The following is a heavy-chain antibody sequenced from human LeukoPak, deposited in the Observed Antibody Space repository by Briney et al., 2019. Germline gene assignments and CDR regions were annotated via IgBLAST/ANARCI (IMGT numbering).Heavy chain of an antibody. V-gene: IGHV4-59*01. CDR3: ARQKETTVVNDLIYYYYYMDV. D-gene: IGHD4-23*01. J-gene: IGHJ6*03. CDR1: GGSISSYY. CDR2: IYYSGST. Sequence: PSETLSLTCTVSGGSISSYYWSWIRQPPGKGLEWIGYIYYSGSTNYNPSPKSRVTISVDTSKNQFSLKLSSVTAADTAVYYCARQKETTVVNDLIYYYYYMDVWGKGTTVTISS.